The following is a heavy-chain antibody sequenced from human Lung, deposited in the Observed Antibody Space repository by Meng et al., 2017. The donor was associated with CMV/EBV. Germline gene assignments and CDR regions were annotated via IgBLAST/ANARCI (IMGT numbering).Heavy chain of an antibody. CDR1: GFTITAYP. CDR2: DGNNK. D-gene: IGHD1-7*01. V-gene: IGHV3-30*03. J-gene: IGHJ4*02. Sequence: VHVAGVGGCVVQPGRSLSLSCAASGFTITAYPMHWVRQVPGKGLEWVTVDGNNKYYADSVKGRFTISRDNSRNTLDLQMDSLRTEDTAIYYCARENLELQGTVDYWGQGTLVTVSS. CDR3: ARENLELQGTVDY.